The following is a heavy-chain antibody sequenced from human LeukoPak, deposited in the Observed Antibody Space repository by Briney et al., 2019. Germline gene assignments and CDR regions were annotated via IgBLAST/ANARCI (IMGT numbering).Heavy chain of an antibody. CDR3: ARRLDIVVVPAAAGDAFDI. CDR2: IYHSGST. D-gene: IGHD2-2*01. Sequence: SQTLSLTCTVSGGSISSGGYYWSWIRQPPGKGLEWIGSIYHSGSTYYNPSLKSRVTISVDRSKNQFSLKLSSVTAADTAVYYCARRLDIVVVPAAAGDAFDIWGQGTMVTVSS. CDR1: GGSISSGGYY. J-gene: IGHJ3*02. V-gene: IGHV4-30-2*01.